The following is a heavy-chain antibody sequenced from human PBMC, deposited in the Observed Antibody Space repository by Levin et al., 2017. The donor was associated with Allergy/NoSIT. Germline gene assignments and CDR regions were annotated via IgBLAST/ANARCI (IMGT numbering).Heavy chain of an antibody. J-gene: IGHJ4*02. CDR2: ISWNSGSI. D-gene: IGHD3-10*01. Sequence: GGSLRLSCAASGFTFDDYAMHWVRQAPGKGLEWVSGISWNSGSIGYADSVKGRFTISRDNAKNSLYLQMNSLRAEDTALYYCAKGGGYGSRWGRLADYFDYWGQGTLVTVSS. CDR1: GFTFDDYA. V-gene: IGHV3-9*01. CDR3: AKGGGYGSRWGRLADYFDY.